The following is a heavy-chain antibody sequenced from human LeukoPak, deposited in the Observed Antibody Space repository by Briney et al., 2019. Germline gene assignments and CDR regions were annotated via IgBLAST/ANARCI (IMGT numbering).Heavy chain of an antibody. D-gene: IGHD2-2*01. CDR3: TRESSPSLAIPGY. CDR2: ISSSSSYT. CDR1: GFTFSHYY. Sequence: PGGSLRLSCAASGFTFSHYYMSWIRQAPGKGLEWVSYISSSSSYTNYADSVKGRFTISRDNAKNSLYLQMNSLRAEDAAVYYSTRESSPSLAIPGYWGQGTLVTVSS. V-gene: IGHV3-11*05. J-gene: IGHJ4*02.